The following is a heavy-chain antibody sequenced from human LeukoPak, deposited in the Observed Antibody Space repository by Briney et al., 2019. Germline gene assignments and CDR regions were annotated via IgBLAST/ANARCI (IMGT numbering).Heavy chain of an antibody. CDR2: ISSSSSYI. J-gene: IGHJ4*02. V-gene: IGHV3-21*01. D-gene: IGHD4-17*01. CDR1: GFTFSTYS. Sequence: GGSLRLSCAASGFTFSTYSMNWVRQAPGKGLEWVSSISSSSSYIYYADSVKGRFSISRDNAKNSLYLQMNSLRAEDTAVYYCAKSRGTTVTSSPFGYWGQGTLVTVSS. CDR3: AKSRGTTVTSSPFGY.